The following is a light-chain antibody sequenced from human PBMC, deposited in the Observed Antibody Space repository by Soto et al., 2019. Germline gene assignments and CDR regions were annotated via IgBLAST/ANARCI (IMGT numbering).Light chain of an antibody. CDR2: DAS. CDR1: QSIRNY. V-gene: IGKV3-11*01. CDR3: QKRTDWPL. Sequence: EIVLTQSPATLSLSPGERATLSCRASQSIRNYLAWYQHKPGQAPRLLIYDASNRATGIPARFSGSGSGTYFTLTISSLEPEDFAVYYCQKRTDWPLFVPGTKVEIK. J-gene: IGKJ3*01.